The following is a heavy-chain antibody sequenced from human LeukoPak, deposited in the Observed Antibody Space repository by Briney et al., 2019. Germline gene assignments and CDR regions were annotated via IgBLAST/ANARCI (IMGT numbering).Heavy chain of an antibody. J-gene: IGHJ3*02. Sequence: ASVKASCKASGYTFTGYYMHWVRQAPGQGLEWMGWINPNSGGTNYAQKFQGRVTMTRDTSISTAYMELSRLRSDDTAVYYCARVVGYCSGGSCYPGAFDIWGQGTMVTVSS. D-gene: IGHD2-15*01. CDR3: ARVVGYCSGGSCYPGAFDI. V-gene: IGHV1-2*02. CDR1: GYTFTGYY. CDR2: INPNSGGT.